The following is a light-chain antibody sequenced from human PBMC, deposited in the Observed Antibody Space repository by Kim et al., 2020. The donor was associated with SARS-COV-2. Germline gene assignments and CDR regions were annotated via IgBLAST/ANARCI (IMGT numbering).Light chain of an antibody. Sequence: PGEAVTLSCTGTSSEVDGYNYVSWYQQHAGKAPKHMIYDGSKRPSGVPDRFSGSKSGNTASLSISGLEAEDEADYYCCSYAGSYVFGGGTQLTVL. CDR1: SSEVDGYNY. CDR2: DGS. V-gene: IGLV2-11*01. J-gene: IGLJ2*01. CDR3: CSYAGSYV.